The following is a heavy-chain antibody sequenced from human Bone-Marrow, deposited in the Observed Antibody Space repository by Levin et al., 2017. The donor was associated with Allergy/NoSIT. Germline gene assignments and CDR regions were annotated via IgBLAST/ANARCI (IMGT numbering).Heavy chain of an antibody. CDR1: GYSISSNCY. J-gene: IGHJ5*01. CDR3: ARDCGDLIENWFDS. D-gene: IGHD3-22*01. CDR2: IYHSGNT. Sequence: PSETLSLTCVVSGYSISSNCYWGWIRQPPGKVLEWIGNIYHSGNTFYNPSLRSRVTISVDTSKNQFSLKLNSVTAADTAVYYCARDCGDLIENWFDSWGQGTLVTVSS. V-gene: IGHV4-38-2*02.